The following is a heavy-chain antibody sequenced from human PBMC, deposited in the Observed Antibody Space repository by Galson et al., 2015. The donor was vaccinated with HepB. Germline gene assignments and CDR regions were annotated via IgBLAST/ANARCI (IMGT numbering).Heavy chain of an antibody. Sequence: SVKVSCKASGYTFTSYAMNWVRQAPEQGLEWMGWINTNTGNPTYAQGFTGRFVFSLDTSVSTAYLQISSLKAEDTAVYYCARLTTVVTPGEDAFDIWGQGTVVTVSS. CDR3: ARLTTVVTPGEDAFDI. D-gene: IGHD4-23*01. CDR1: GYTFTSYA. CDR2: INTNTGNP. J-gene: IGHJ3*02. V-gene: IGHV7-4-1*02.